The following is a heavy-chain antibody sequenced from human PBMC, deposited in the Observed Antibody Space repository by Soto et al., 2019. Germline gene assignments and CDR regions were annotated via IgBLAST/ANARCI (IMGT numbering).Heavy chain of an antibody. CDR3: PSGHYDYYYYYYGMDV. V-gene: IGHV4-39*01. D-gene: IGHD3-16*01. CDR2: IYYSGST. CDR1: GGSISSSSYY. J-gene: IGHJ6*02. Sequence: PSETLSLTCTVSGGSISSSSYYWGWIRQPPGKGLEWIGSIYYSGSTYYNPSLKSRVTISVDTSKNQFSLKLSSVTAADTAVYYCPSGHYDYYYYYYGMDVWGQGTTVTVSS.